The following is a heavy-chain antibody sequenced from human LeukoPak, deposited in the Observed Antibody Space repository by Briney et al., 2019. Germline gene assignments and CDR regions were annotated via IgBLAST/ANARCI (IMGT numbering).Heavy chain of an antibody. Sequence: PSETLSLTCTVSGGSISSNSYYWGWIRQPPGKGLEWIGSIYYSGSTYYNPSLKSRVTISVDTSKNQFSLKLSSVTAADTAVYYCAREEGGGYSGYVPDYWGQGTLVTVSS. CDR1: GGSISSNSYY. D-gene: IGHD5-12*01. V-gene: IGHV4-39*07. CDR3: AREEGGGYSGYVPDY. J-gene: IGHJ4*02. CDR2: IYYSGST.